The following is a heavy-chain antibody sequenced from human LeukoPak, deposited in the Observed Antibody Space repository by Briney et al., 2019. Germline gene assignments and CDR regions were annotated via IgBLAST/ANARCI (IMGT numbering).Heavy chain of an antibody. V-gene: IGHV1-18*01. Sequence: ASVKVSCKVSGYTFTSYGISWVRQAPGQGLEWMGWISAYNGNTNYAQKLQGRVTMTTDTSTSTAYMELRSLRSDDTAVYYCARDRTRDQLLRSVDWFDPWGQGTLVTISS. CDR3: ARDRTRDQLLRSVDWFDP. CDR2: ISAYNGNT. J-gene: IGHJ5*02. D-gene: IGHD2-2*01. CDR1: GYTFTSYG.